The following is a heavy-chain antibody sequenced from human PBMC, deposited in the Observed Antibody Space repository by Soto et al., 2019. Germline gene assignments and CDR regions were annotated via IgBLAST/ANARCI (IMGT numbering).Heavy chain of an antibody. J-gene: IGHJ4*02. Sequence: VKVSCKVSGYTLTELSMHWVRQAPGKGLEWMGGFDPEDGETIYAQKFQGRVTMTEDTSTDTAYMELSSLRSEDTAVYYCATWDNWNSRIDYWGQGTLVTVSS. CDR3: ATWDNWNSRIDY. CDR1: GYTLTELS. V-gene: IGHV1-24*01. CDR2: FDPEDGET. D-gene: IGHD1-7*01.